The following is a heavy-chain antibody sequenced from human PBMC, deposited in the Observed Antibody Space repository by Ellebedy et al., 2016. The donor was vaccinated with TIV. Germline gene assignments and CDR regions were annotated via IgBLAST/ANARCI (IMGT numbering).Heavy chain of an antibody. CDR1: GFIISGAW. Sequence: GESLKISCAASGFIISGAWMSWVCPAPGKGLEWVAHINPDGSAEYYVDSVKGRFTISRDNAKRSLFLQMHSLRVDDTAVYYCVTWGQSYGRWGQGSLVTISS. J-gene: IGHJ4*02. V-gene: IGHV3-7*03. CDR3: VTWGQSYGR. D-gene: IGHD3-16*01. CDR2: INPDGSAE.